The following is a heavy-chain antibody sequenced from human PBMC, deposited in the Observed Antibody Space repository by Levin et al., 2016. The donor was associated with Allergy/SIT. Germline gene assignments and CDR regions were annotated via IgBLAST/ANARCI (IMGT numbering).Heavy chain of an antibody. J-gene: IGHJ4*02. V-gene: IGHV3-33*01. CDR3: ARGQRYNWHDLEH. CDR2: ISYDEINK. Sequence: GESLKISCAASGFTFDNYAMHWVRQAPGKGLEWVALISYDEINKYSTDSVKGRFTISRDNSKNTLYLQMNSLRAEDTAIYYCARGQRYNWHDLEHWGQGTLVTVSS. CDR1: GFTFDNYA. D-gene: IGHD1-1*01.